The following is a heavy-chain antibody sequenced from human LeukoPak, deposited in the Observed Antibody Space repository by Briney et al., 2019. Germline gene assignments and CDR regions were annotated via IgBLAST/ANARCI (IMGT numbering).Heavy chain of an antibody. CDR3: ARADVVVVAATRGPLDY. Sequence: GRSLRLSCAASGFTFSSYAMHWVRQAPGKGLEWVAVISYDGGNKYYADSVKGRFTISRDNSKNTLYLQMNSLRAEDTAVYYCARADVVVVAATRGPLDYWGQGTLVTVSS. CDR1: GFTFSSYA. V-gene: IGHV3-30*04. CDR2: ISYDGGNK. D-gene: IGHD2-15*01. J-gene: IGHJ4*02.